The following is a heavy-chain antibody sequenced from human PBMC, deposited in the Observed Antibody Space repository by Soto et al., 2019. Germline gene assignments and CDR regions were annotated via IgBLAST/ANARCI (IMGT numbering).Heavy chain of an antibody. D-gene: IGHD3-22*01. V-gene: IGHV1-69*01. CDR3: ARVPYYDSSGYFDY. J-gene: IGHJ4*02. CDR2: IIPIFGTA. Sequence: QVQLVQSGAEVKKPGSSVKVSCKASGGTFSSYAISWVRQAPGQGLEWMGGIIPIFGTANYAQKFQGRVRITADDSTSTAYKEVSSLRAEDTAVYYCARVPYYDSSGYFDYLGQGTLVTVSS. CDR1: GGTFSSYA.